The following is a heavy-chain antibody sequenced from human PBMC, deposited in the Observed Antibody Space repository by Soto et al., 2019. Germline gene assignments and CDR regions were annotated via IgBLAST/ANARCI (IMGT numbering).Heavy chain of an antibody. J-gene: IGHJ3*02. CDR1: GFTFSDYY. CDR2: ISSNTKYT. Sequence: QEQLVESGGGLVKPGGSLRLSCAVSGFTFSDYYMSWIRQAPGKGLEWVSYISSNTKYTGYADSVKGRFTISRDNSKNSLYLQMNSRRAEDTAVYYCARSYDILTAGICDIGGQGTMVTVSS. V-gene: IGHV3-11*05. D-gene: IGHD3-9*01. CDR3: ARSYDILTAGICDI.